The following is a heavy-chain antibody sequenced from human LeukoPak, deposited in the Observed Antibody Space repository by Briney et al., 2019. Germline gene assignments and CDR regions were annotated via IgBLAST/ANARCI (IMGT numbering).Heavy chain of an antibody. V-gene: IGHV1-8*03. CDR1: GYTFTSYD. J-gene: IGHJ4*02. CDR3: ARGEILTRNFDY. Sequence: ASVKVSCKASGYTFTSYDINWVRQATGQGLEWMGWMNPNSGNTGYAQKFQGRVTITRNTSISTAYMELSSLRSEDTAVYYCARGEILTRNFDYWGQGTLVTVSS. CDR2: MNPNSGNT. D-gene: IGHD2/OR15-2a*01.